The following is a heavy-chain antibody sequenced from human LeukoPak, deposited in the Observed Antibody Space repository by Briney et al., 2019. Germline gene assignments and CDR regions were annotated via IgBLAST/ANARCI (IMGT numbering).Heavy chain of an antibody. CDR2: IHDSGTT. CDR1: GGTIRGSW. V-gene: IGHV4-4*07. J-gene: IGHJ5*01. CDR3: VRGLSASNDFNWFES. Sequence: PSETLSLTCSVSGGTIRGSWGSWIRQPAGKGPEWMARIHDSGTTRYDPSLKSRLTMSVDTPKDQFSLKLTSVTAADTAVYYCVRGLSASNDFNWFESWGRGILVTVSS. D-gene: IGHD1-1*01.